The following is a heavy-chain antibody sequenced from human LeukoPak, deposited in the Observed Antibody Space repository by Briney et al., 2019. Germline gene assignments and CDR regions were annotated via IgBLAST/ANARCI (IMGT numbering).Heavy chain of an antibody. D-gene: IGHD1-20*01. CDR1: GGSFSGYY. Sequence: PSETLSLTCAVYGGSFSGYYWGWIRQPPGKGLEWIGSIYYSGSTYYNPSLKSRVTISVDTSKNQFSLKLSSVTAADTAVYYCARHWLITGTEPDARRWPYYFDYWGQGTLVTVSS. CDR2: IYYSGST. J-gene: IGHJ4*02. CDR3: ARHWLITGTEPDARRWPYYFDY. V-gene: IGHV4-39*01.